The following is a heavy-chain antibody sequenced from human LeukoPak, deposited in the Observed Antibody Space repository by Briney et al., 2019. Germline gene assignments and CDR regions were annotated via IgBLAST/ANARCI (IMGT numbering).Heavy chain of an antibody. CDR3: AKGSLGVVPVGWFDP. CDR2: IRYDGSNK. Sequence: GGSLRLSCAASGFTFSSYGMHWVRQAPGKGLEWVAFIRYDGSNKYYADSVKGRFTISRDNSKNTLYLQMNSLRAEDTAVYYCAKGSLGVVPVGWFDPWGQGTLVTVSS. CDR1: GFTFSSYG. D-gene: IGHD3-3*01. V-gene: IGHV3-30*02. J-gene: IGHJ5*02.